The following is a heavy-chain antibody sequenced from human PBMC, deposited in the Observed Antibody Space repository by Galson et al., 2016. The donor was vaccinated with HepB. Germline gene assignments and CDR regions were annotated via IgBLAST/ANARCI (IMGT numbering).Heavy chain of an antibody. CDR3: ARGLTIIGP. CDR1: GGSISSGDYH. Sequence: TLSLTCTVSGGSISSGDYHWSWLRQHPGKGLEWIGYIQNSGSTYYNPSVKSRVIISLDTSKNQFSLNLSSVTAADTDVYYCARGLTIIGPWGQGTLVTVSS. V-gene: IGHV4-31*03. D-gene: IGHD4/OR15-4a*01. J-gene: IGHJ5*02. CDR2: IQNSGST.